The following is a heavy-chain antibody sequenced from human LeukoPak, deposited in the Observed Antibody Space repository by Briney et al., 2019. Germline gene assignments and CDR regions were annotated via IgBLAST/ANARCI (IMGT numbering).Heavy chain of an antibody. CDR2: MNPNSGNT. CDR1: GYTFTSYY. CDR3: AKNIGGLDY. V-gene: IGHV1-8*03. J-gene: IGHJ4*02. Sequence: ASVKVSCKASGYTFTSYYMHWVRQATGQGLEWMGWMNPNSGNTGYAQKFQGRVTITRNTSISTAYMELSSLRSEDTAVYYCAKNIGGLDYWGQGTLVTVSS. D-gene: IGHD3-10*01.